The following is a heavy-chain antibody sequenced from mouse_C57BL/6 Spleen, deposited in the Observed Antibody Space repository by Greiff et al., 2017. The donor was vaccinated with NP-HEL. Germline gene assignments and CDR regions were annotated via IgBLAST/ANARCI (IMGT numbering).Heavy chain of an antibody. Sequence: EVKLMESGGGLVQPGGSLSLSCAASGFTFTDYYMSWVRQPPGKALEWLGFIRNKANGYTTEYSASVKGRFTISRDNSQSILYLQMNALRAEDSATYYCARSSGSYFYYAMDYWGQGTSVTVSS. D-gene: IGHD1-1*02. CDR1: GFTFTDYY. J-gene: IGHJ4*01. V-gene: IGHV7-3*01. CDR3: ARSSGSYFYYAMDY. CDR2: IRNKANGYTT.